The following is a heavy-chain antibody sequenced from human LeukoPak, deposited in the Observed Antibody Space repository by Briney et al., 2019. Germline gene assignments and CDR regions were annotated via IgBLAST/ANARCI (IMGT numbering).Heavy chain of an antibody. D-gene: IGHD6-13*01. CDR2: INHSGSI. Sequence: SETLSLTCAVYNGSFSGYYWSWIRQTPGKGLEWIGEINHSGSINYNPSLKSRVTISVATSKKQFSLKVRSVTAADTAVYYCARKEGGQLVNTRRWFDPWGQGTLVTVSS. V-gene: IGHV4-34*01. J-gene: IGHJ5*02. CDR3: ARKEGGQLVNTRRWFDP. CDR1: NGSFSGYY.